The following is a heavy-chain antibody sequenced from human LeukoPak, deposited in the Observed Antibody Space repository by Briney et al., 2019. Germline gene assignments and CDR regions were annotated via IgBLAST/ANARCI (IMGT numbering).Heavy chain of an antibody. J-gene: IGHJ1*01. D-gene: IGHD4-11*01. CDR1: GGSFTTYY. V-gene: IGHV4-59*01. CDR2: IHYSGST. Sequence: SGTLSLTCTVSGGSFTTYYWSWIRQPPGRRLEWIGHIHYSGSTNYNPSLKSRVTISLDTSKNQFSLKLSSVTAADTAIYYCATTTGTTRLFQHWGQGTLVTVSS. CDR3: ATTTGTTRLFQH.